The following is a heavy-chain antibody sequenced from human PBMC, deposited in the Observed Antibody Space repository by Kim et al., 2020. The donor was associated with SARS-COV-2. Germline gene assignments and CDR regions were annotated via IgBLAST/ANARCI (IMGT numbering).Heavy chain of an antibody. J-gene: IGHJ4*02. D-gene: IGHD6-19*01. CDR1: GFTFSSYG. Sequence: GGSLRLSCAASGFTFSSYGMSWVRQAPGKGLEWVSLMSVTGNTFYADSVKGRFSVSRDNSKNMLYLQMNSLRAEDTAVYHCAKRDNSGWFYFDFWGQGTLVTVSS. CDR3: AKRDNSGWFYFDF. CDR2: MSVTGNT. V-gene: IGHV3-23*01.